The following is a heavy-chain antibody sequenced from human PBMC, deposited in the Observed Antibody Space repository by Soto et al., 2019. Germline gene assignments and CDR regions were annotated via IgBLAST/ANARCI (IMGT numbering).Heavy chain of an antibody. J-gene: IGHJ4*02. D-gene: IGHD6-13*01. V-gene: IGHV1-69*13. CDR1: GGTFSTYA. CDR3: ARGGSSSDY. CDR2: IIPSTGST. Sequence: SVKVSCKAFGGTFSTYAVSWVRQAPGQGLEWVGGIIPSTGSTNHAQKFQGRVTITADESTRTVYMELTSLRSDDTAVYYCARGGSSSDYWGQGTLVTVSS.